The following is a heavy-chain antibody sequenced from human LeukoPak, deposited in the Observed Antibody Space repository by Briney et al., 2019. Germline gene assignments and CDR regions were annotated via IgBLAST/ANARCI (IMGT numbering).Heavy chain of an antibody. D-gene: IGHD2-15*01. V-gene: IGHV4-34*01. CDR2: INNSGST. CDR1: GGSFSDYY. J-gene: IGHJ4*02. Sequence: PSETLSLTCAVYGGSFSDYYWSWIRQPPGKGLEWIGEINNSGSTNYNPSLKRRVTISVDTSKNQFSLKLSSVTAADTAVYYSARGSQSLGYCSGGSCRAKIFDYWGQGTLVTVSS. CDR3: ARGSQSLGYCSGGSCRAKIFDY.